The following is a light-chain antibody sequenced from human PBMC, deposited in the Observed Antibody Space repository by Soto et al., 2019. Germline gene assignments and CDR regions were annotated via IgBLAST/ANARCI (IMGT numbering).Light chain of an antibody. CDR2: GAS. J-gene: IGKJ1*01. V-gene: IGKV3-15*01. CDR3: QQYNNWWT. CDR1: QSVSNN. Sequence: EIVMTQSPATLSVSPGERATLSCRASQSVSNNLAWYQKKPGQAPRLHIYGASTRATGIPARFSGNGSGTEFTLTISSLQSEDFAFYYCQQYNNWWTFGQGTRVDIK.